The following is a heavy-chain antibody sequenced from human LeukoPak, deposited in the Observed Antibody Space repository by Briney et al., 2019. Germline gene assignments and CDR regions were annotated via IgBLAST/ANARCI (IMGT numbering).Heavy chain of an antibody. Sequence: ASVKVSCKASGYTFTSYCISWVRQAPGQGLEWMGWISAYNGNTNYAQKLQGRVTMTTDTSTSTAYMELRSLRSDDTAVYYCARDFPNWNYGSGGWFDPWGQGTLVTVSS. CDR2: ISAYNGNT. CDR3: ARDFPNWNYGSGGWFDP. CDR1: GYTFTSYC. D-gene: IGHD1-7*01. V-gene: IGHV1-18*01. J-gene: IGHJ5*02.